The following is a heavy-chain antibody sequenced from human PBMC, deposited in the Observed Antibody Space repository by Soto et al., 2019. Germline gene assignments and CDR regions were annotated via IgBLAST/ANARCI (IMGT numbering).Heavy chain of an antibody. CDR2: IYYSGST. D-gene: IGHD2-2*01. Sequence: SETLSLTCTVSGGSISSSSYYWGWIRQPPGKGLEWIGSIYYSGSTYYNPSLKSRVTISVDTSKNQFSLKLSSVTAADTAVYYCARRGSTVVPAANLYYYYYMDVWGKGTTVTVSS. CDR3: ARRGSTVVPAANLYYYYYMDV. J-gene: IGHJ6*03. CDR1: GGSISSSSYY. V-gene: IGHV4-39*01.